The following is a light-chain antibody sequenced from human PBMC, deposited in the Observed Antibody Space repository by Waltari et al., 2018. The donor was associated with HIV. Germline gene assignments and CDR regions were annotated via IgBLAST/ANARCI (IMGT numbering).Light chain of an antibody. Sequence: DIVMTQSPDSLTVSLVKRATINCQSSQTILYTTVNKNSLAWYRQKPGQPPKLRIYWTSTREFGVPDRFSGSVSGTDFTRTISSLQAEDVAVYYCQQYYSSPYTFGQGTKLEIK. J-gene: IGKJ2*01. CDR1: QTILYTTVNKNS. CDR3: QQYYSSPYT. V-gene: IGKV4-1*01. CDR2: WTS.